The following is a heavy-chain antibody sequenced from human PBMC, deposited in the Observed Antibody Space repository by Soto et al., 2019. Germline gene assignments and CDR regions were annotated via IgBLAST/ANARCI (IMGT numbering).Heavy chain of an antibody. D-gene: IGHD2-15*01. V-gene: IGHV3-30-3*01. CDR1: GFTFSSYA. J-gene: IGHJ4*02. Sequence: QVPLVESGGGVVQPGRSLRLSCAASGFTFSSYAMHWVRQAPGKGLEWVAVISYDGSNKYYADSVKGRFTISRDNSKNTLYLQMNSLRAEDTAVYYCARGREDGPFDYWGQGTLVTVSS. CDR2: ISYDGSNK. CDR3: ARGREDGPFDY.